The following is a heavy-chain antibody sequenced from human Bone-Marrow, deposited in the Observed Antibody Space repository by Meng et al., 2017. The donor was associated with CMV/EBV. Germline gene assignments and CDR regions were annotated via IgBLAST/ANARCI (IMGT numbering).Heavy chain of an antibody. V-gene: IGHV3-53*01. CDR3: ATIAAAGKGSDY. Sequence: GGSLRLSCAASGFTVSSNYMNWVRQAPGKGLEWVSVIYSGGSTYYADSVKGRFTISRYNSKNTLYLQMNSLRAEDTAVYYCATIAAAGKGSDYWGQGTLVTVSS. CDR2: IYSGGST. J-gene: IGHJ4*02. D-gene: IGHD6-13*01. CDR1: GFTVSSNY.